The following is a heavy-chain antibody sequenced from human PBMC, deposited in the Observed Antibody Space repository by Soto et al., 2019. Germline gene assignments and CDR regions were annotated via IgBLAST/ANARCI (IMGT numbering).Heavy chain of an antibody. J-gene: IGHJ5*02. CDR1: GFTFSSYS. V-gene: IGHV3-21*01. D-gene: IGHD4-17*01. CDR3: AREDDYGDYVPDPKSDP. Sequence: EVQLVESGGGLVKPGGSLRLSCAASGFTFSSYSMNWVRQAPGKGLEWVSSISSSSSYIYYADSVKGRFTISRDNAKNSLYLQMNSLRAEDTAVYYCAREDDYGDYVPDPKSDPWGQGTLVTVSS. CDR2: ISSSSSYI.